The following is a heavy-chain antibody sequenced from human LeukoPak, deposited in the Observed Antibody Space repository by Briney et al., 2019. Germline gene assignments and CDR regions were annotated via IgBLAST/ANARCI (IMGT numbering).Heavy chain of an antibody. CDR2: IYYSGST. D-gene: IGHD6-13*01. J-gene: IGHJ4*02. CDR3: ARLGQQLEKVDY. V-gene: IGHV4-59*08. Sequence: SETLSLTCAVYGGSFSGYYWSWIRQPPGKGLEWIGYIYYSGSTNYNPSLKSRVTISVDTSKNQFSLKLSSVTAADTAVYYCARLGQQLEKVDYWGQGTLVAVSS. CDR1: GGSFSGYY.